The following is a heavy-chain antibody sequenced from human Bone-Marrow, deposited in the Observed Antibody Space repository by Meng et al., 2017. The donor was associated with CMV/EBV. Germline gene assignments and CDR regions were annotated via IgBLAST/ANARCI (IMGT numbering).Heavy chain of an antibody. CDR3: AKDMGTAMAIGMDL. CDR2: ISWNSGSI. V-gene: IGHV3-9*03. D-gene: IGHD5-18*01. Sequence: SLKLSCAASGFTFEDYAMHWVRQAPGKGLEWVSGISWNSGSIGYADYVKGRFTISRDNATNSLYLQMNSLRAEDMALYYCAKDMGTAMAIGMDLWGQGTTVTVSS. CDR1: GFTFEDYA. J-gene: IGHJ6*02.